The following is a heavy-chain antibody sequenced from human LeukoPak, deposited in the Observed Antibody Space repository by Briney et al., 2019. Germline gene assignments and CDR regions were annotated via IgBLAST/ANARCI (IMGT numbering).Heavy chain of an antibody. D-gene: IGHD5-18*01. CDR2: ISSSGSTI. V-gene: IGHV3-11*01. CDR1: GFTFSDYY. Sequence: GSLRLSCAASGFTFSDYYMSWIRQAPGKGPKWVSYISSSGSTIYYADSVKGRFTISRDNAKNSLYLQMNSLRAEDTAVYYCARMGSYGYYFDYWGQGTLVTVSS. J-gene: IGHJ4*02. CDR3: ARMGSYGYYFDY.